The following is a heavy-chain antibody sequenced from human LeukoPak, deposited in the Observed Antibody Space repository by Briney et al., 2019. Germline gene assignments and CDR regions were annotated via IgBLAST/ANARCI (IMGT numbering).Heavy chain of an antibody. CDR3: ASYSSGWFDP. CDR1: GASISSYY. V-gene: IGHV4-59*01. D-gene: IGHD2-21*01. CDR2: IYYTGTT. Sequence: KTSETLSLTCTVSGASISSYYWSWIRQPPGKGLEWIGYIYYTGTTKFNPSLRSRLTISLDTSSNQFSLKLNSVTAADTAVYFCASYSSGWFDPWGQGTLVTVSS. J-gene: IGHJ5*02.